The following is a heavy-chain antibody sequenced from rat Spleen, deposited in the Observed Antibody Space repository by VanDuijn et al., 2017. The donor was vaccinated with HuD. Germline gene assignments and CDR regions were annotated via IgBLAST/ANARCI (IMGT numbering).Heavy chain of an antibody. J-gene: IGHJ2*01. CDR2: IDYDGSST. V-gene: IGHV5-29*01. CDR1: GFTFSDYY. Sequence: VQLVESDGGLVQPGRSLKLSCAASGFTFSDYYMAWVRQAPTKGLEWVATIDYDGSSTYYRDSVKGRFTISRDNAKSTLYLQMDSLRSEDTATYYCARSVFDYWGQGVMVTVSS. CDR3: ARSVFDY.